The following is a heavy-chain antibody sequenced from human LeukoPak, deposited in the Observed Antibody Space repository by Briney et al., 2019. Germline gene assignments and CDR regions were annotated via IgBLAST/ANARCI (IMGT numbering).Heavy chain of an antibody. CDR1: GFTFDSYW. Sequence: GGSLRLSCAASGFTFDSYWMHWVRQAPGKGLVWISRINTGGSSTVYADSVKGRFTIPRDNAKNTLYLQMNSLRAEDTAVYYCARDRGQNAGLDYWGQGTLVTVSS. CDR2: INTGGSST. V-gene: IGHV3-74*01. J-gene: IGHJ4*02. D-gene: IGHD3-10*01. CDR3: ARDRGQNAGLDY.